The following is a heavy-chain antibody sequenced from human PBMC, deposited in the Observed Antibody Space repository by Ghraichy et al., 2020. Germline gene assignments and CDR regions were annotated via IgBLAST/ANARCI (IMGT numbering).Heavy chain of an antibody. D-gene: IGHD5-18*01. CDR3: ARLFGRYSYGLIDY. V-gene: IGHV4-34*01. CDR2: INHSGST. Sequence: SETLSLTCAVYGGSFSGYYWSWIRQPPGKGLEWIGEINHSGSTNYNPSLKSRVTISVDTSKNQFSLKLSSVTAADTAVYYCARLFGRYSYGLIDYWGQGTLVTVSS. J-gene: IGHJ4*02. CDR1: GGSFSGYY.